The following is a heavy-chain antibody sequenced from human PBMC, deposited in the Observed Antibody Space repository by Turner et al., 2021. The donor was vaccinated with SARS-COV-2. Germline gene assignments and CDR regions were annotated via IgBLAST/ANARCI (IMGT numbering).Heavy chain of an antibody. Sequence: EVQLVESGGGLVQLGGSLRPSCAASGSTFSSYWMSWVRQAPGKGPEWVANIKQDGSEKYYVDSVKGRFTISRDNAKNSLYLQMSSLRAEDTAVYYCARVSGAAVWGNYAFDIWGQGTMVTVSS. CDR2: IKQDGSEK. CDR3: ARVSGAAVWGNYAFDI. V-gene: IGHV3-7*01. D-gene: IGHD3-16*01. J-gene: IGHJ3*02. CDR1: GSTFSSYW.